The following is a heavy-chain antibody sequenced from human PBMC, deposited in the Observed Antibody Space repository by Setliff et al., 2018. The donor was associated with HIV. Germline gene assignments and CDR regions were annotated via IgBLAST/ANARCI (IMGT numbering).Heavy chain of an antibody. CDR3: ASLYCISSWTSYFDS. D-gene: IGHD2-15*01. J-gene: IGHJ4*02. CDR1: GGSINRIDYY. CDR2: VYYDGTT. Sequence: PSETLSLTCTVSGGSINRIDYYWGWNRQSPGKGLEWIGNVYYDGTTYYNPSLKSRVTLSVDTSKNQFSLELSSVTASDTAVYRCASLYCISSWTSYFDSWGQGTLVTVSS. V-gene: IGHV4-39*01.